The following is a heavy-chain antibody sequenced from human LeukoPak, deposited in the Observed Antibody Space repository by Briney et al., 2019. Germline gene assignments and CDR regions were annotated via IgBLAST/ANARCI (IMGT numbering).Heavy chain of an antibody. CDR1: GYSFTTYW. D-gene: IGHD4/OR15-4a*01. Sequence: GESLKISCKGSGYSFTTYWIAWVRQMPGKGLEWMGIIYPGDSDTRYSPSLQGQVTISADKSINTAYVQWSSLKASDTAMYYCARRDTMGLLDYWGQGTLVTVSS. J-gene: IGHJ4*02. CDR3: ARRDTMGLLDY. CDR2: IYPGDSDT. V-gene: IGHV5-51*01.